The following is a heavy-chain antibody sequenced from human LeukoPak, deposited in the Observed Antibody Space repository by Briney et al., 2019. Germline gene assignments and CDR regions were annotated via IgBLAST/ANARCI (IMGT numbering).Heavy chain of an antibody. CDR1: GGSISSGGYS. V-gene: IGHV4-30-4*07. D-gene: IGHD3-22*01. Sequence: PSETLSLTCAVSGGSISSGGYSWSWIRQPPGKGLEWIGYIYYSGSTYYNPSLKSRVTISVDTSKNQFSLKLSSVTAADTAVYYCARVRYYYDSSGYYFDYWGQGTLVTVSS. CDR2: IYYSGST. CDR3: ARVRYYYDSSGYYFDY. J-gene: IGHJ4*02.